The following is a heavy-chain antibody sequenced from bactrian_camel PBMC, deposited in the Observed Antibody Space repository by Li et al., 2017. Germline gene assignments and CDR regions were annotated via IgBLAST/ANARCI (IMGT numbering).Heavy chain of an antibody. CDR3: AALPDPQKFRGVCEYEDYEYNS. Sequence: QVQLVESGGGSVTAGGSLRLSCTASGLDFRRCMGWFRQAPVKEREGVAIIDTNGNTTYADSVKGRSTISTDDANNTLDLQMNSLKVEDSAMYYCAALPDPQKFRGVCEYEDYEYNSWGQGTQVTVS. V-gene: IGHV3S55*01. D-gene: IGHD4*01. CDR2: IDTNGNT. CDR1: GLDFRRC. J-gene: IGHJ4*01.